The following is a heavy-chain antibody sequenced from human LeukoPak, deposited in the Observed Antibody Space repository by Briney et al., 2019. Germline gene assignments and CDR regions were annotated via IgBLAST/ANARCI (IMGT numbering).Heavy chain of an antibody. CDR1: GFTFSSYA. D-gene: IGHD6-6*01. CDR3: ANAGAALDYFDY. Sequence: GVSLRLSCAAAGFTFSSYAMSWVRQAPGKGLEWVSAISGSGGNTYYADSVKGRFTISRDNSKNTLYLQSNSLRAEDTAVYYCANAGAALDYFDYCGQGTLVTVSS. J-gene: IGHJ4*02. CDR2: ISGSGGNT. V-gene: IGHV3-23*01.